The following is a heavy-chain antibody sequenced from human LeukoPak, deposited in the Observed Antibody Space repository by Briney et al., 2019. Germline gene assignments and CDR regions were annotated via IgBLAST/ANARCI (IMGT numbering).Heavy chain of an antibody. CDR3: AREFKLGPGITMVRGAIAGYFDY. Sequence: PGGSLRLSCAASGFTFSSYAMHWVRQAPGKGLEWVAVISYDGSNKCYADSVKGRFTISRDNAKNSLYLQMNSLRAEDTAVYYCAREFKLGPGITMVRGAIAGYFDYWGQGTLVTVSS. J-gene: IGHJ4*02. D-gene: IGHD3-10*01. CDR2: ISYDGSNK. V-gene: IGHV3-30-3*01. CDR1: GFTFSSYA.